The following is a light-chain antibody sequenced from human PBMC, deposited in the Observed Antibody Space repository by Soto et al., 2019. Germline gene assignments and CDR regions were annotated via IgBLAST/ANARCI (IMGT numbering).Light chain of an antibody. CDR3: QQFETSPWT. Sequence: ENVLTQFPGTLSLSPGQRATLSCRASQSVTSVYIAWYQQKPGQPPRLLIFDSFKRATGVPDRFSGSGSGTEFSLTISRLQPDDFALYYCQQFETSPWTFGQGTRIEIK. V-gene: IGKV3-20*01. CDR1: QSVTSVY. CDR2: DSF. J-gene: IGKJ1*01.